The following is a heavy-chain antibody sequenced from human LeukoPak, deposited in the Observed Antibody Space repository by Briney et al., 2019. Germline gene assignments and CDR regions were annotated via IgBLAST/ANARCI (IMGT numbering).Heavy chain of an antibody. CDR1: GFTFSSSW. V-gene: IGHV3-7*01. CDR2: IKQDGSEK. Sequence: GGSLRLSCAASGFTFSSSWMTWVRQAPGKGLEWVANIKQDGSEKYYVDSVKGRFTFSRDNAKNSLYLQMNSLRAEDTAVYYCASLTVTTVYWGQGTLVTVSS. J-gene: IGHJ4*02. CDR3: ASLTVTTVY. D-gene: IGHD4-17*01.